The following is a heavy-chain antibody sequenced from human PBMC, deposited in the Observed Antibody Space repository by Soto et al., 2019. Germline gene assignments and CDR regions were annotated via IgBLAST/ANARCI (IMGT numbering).Heavy chain of an antibody. J-gene: IGHJ6*02. CDR2: IYYSGST. CDR3: ARHFGLYCSGGSCYSDYYYGMDV. Sequence: SETLALTCTVSGGSISSGGYYWSWIRQHPGKGLEWIGYIYYSGSTYYNPSLKSRVTISVDTSKNQFSLKLSSVTAADTAMYYCARHFGLYCSGGSCYSDYYYGMDVWGQATTVTAP. V-gene: IGHV4-31*03. CDR1: GGSISSGGYY. D-gene: IGHD2-15*01.